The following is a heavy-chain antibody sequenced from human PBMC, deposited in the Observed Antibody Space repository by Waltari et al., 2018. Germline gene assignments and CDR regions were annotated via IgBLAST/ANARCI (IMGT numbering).Heavy chain of an antibody. V-gene: IGHV4-59*01. CDR3: ARVLGMPRYCTNGVCPGGFDP. CDR1: GGSISSYY. CDR2: IYYRGST. J-gene: IGHJ5*02. Sequence: QVQLQESGPGLVKPSETLSLTCTVSGGSISSYYWSWIRQPPGKGLEWIGDIYYRGSTNYNPSLKSRVTISVDTSKTQFSLKLSSVTAADTAVYYCARVLGMPRYCTNGVCPGGFDPWGQGTLVTVSS. D-gene: IGHD2-8*01.